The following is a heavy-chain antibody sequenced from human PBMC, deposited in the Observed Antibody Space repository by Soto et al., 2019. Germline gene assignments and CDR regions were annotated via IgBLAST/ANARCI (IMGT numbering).Heavy chain of an antibody. Sequence: EVQLVESGGCLVQPGGSLRLSCAASGFTFSNYWMSWVRQAPGKGLEWVANIKQDGSEKYYVDSVKGRFTISRDNAKNVLYLQMNSLRAEDTAVYYCAREVYYYDSSGRDYWGQGTQVTVSS. D-gene: IGHD3-22*01. J-gene: IGHJ4*02. CDR3: AREVYYYDSSGRDY. V-gene: IGHV3-7*03. CDR2: IKQDGSEK. CDR1: GFTFSNYW.